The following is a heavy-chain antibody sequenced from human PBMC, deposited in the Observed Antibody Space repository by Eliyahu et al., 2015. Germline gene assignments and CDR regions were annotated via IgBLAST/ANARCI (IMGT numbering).Heavy chain of an antibody. CDR2: IYYSGST. V-gene: IGHV4-31*03. CDR1: GGSIXSGGYY. D-gene: IGHD3-22*01. CDR3: ARDAGRVTMNGMDV. J-gene: IGHJ6*02. Sequence: QVQLQESGPGLVKPSQTLSLTCXFSGGSIXSGGYYWSWIRQHPGKGLEWIGYIYYSGSTYYNPSLKSRVTISVDTSKNQFSLKLSSVTAADTAVYYCARDAGRVTMNGMDVWGQGTTVTVSS.